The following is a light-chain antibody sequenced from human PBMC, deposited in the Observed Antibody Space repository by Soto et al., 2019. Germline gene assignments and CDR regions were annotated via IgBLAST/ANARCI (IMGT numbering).Light chain of an antibody. J-gene: IGLJ2*01. CDR2: EVS. Sequence: QSALTQPASVSGSPGQSITISCTGTSSDVGGYNYVSWYQQHPGKAPKLMIYEVSNRPSGVSNRFSGSKSGITASLTISGLQAEDEADYYCSSYTSSSTPVFGGGTKLTVL. V-gene: IGLV2-14*01. CDR3: SSYTSSSTPV. CDR1: SSDVGGYNY.